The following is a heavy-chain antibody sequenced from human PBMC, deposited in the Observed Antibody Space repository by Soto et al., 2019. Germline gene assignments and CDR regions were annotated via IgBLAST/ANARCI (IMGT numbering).Heavy chain of an antibody. CDR1: GFSLSTSGVG. D-gene: IGHD3-22*01. V-gene: IGHV2-5*02. CDR3: AHRSYYYDSSGYPEEDFDI. J-gene: IGHJ3*02. CDR2: IYWDDDK. Sequence: QITLKESGPTLVKPTQTLTLTCTFSGFSLSTSGVGVGWIRQPPGKALEWLALIYWDDDKRYSPSLKSRLTITKDTSKNQVVLTMTNMDPVDTATYYCAHRSYYYDSSGYPEEDFDIWRQGTMVTVSS.